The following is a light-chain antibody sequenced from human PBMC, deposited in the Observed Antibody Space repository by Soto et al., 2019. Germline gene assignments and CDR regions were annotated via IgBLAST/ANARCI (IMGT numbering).Light chain of an antibody. Sequence: EIVITQSPATLSVSPGERATLSCRASQSVSSNLACYQQKPGQAPRLLIYGASTRATGIPARISGSGSGTEFTLTISSLQSEDCAIYYCHQYDEWPPSYTFGQGTKLEI. CDR2: GAS. J-gene: IGKJ2*01. CDR3: HQYDEWPPSYT. CDR1: QSVSSN. V-gene: IGKV3-15*01.